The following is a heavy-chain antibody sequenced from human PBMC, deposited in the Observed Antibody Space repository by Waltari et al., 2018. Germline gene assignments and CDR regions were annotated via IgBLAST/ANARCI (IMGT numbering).Heavy chain of an antibody. CDR3: TRGGNYDFWSHSPFVDP. D-gene: IGHD3-3*01. J-gene: IGHJ5*02. CDR2: IRHPGNT. V-gene: IGHV4-34*01. Sequence: QVQLQQWGAGLLKPSETLSLTCSVSGASFSSYYWSWVRHVTGKGLEWIGQIRHPGNTNYNPSLQSRVAISIDTSRNQFSLRVFSVTAADTGLYFCTRGGNYDFWSHSPFVDPWGQGTQVSVSS. CDR1: GASFSSYY.